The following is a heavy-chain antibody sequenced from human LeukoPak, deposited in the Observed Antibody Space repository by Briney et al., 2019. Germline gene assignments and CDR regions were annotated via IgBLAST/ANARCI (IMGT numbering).Heavy chain of an antibody. J-gene: IGHJ4*02. CDR3: ARGRIAARPPVALDY. Sequence: PSETLSLTCAVYGGSFSGYYWSWIRQPPGKGLEWIGEINHSGSTNYNPSLKSRVTISVDTSKNQFSLKLSSVTAAGTAVYYCARGRIAARPPVALDYWGQGTLVTVSS. D-gene: IGHD6-6*01. CDR2: INHSGST. V-gene: IGHV4-34*01. CDR1: GGSFSGYY.